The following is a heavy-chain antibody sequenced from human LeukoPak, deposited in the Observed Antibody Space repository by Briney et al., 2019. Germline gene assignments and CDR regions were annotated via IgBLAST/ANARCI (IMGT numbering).Heavy chain of an antibody. CDR2: INHSGST. J-gene: IGHJ5*02. D-gene: IGHD2-2*01. V-gene: IGHV4-34*01. Sequence: PSETLSLTCAVYGGSFSGYYWSWIRQPPGKGLEWIGEINHSGSTNYHPSLKSRVTISVDTSKNQFSLKLSSVTAADTAVYYCARRVSAAMFQYNWFDRWGEGTLVTVSS. CDR3: ARRVSAAMFQYNWFDR. CDR1: GGSFSGYY.